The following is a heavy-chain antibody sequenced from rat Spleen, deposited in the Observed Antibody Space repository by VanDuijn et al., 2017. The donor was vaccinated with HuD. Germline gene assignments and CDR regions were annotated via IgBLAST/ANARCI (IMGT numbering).Heavy chain of an antibody. J-gene: IGHJ2*01. CDR2: ISYDGSST. CDR1: GFTFSNYG. D-gene: IGHD5-1*01. CDR3: TRENWVFDY. Sequence: EVQLVESGGGLVQPGRSLKLSCAASGFTFSNYGMAWVRQAPTKGLEWVATISYDGSSTYYRDSVKGRFTISRDNAESTQYLQMGSLRSEDTATYYCTRENWVFDYWGQGVMVTVSS. V-gene: IGHV5-29*01.